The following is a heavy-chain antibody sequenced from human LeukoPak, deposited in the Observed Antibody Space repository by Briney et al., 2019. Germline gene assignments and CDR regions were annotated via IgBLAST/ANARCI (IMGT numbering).Heavy chain of an antibody. CDR2: IYSSGST. D-gene: IGHD3-10*01. Sequence: SHTLSLTCTVSGRSISSGSYYGSWIWQPAGRGLEWIGRIYSSGSTNYNPSLKSRVTISVDTSKNKFSLKLRSVTAADTAMYYCARGYYSDYFDYWGQGTLVTVSS. CDR3: ARGYYSDYFDY. CDR1: GRSISSGSYY. V-gene: IGHV4-61*02. J-gene: IGHJ4*02.